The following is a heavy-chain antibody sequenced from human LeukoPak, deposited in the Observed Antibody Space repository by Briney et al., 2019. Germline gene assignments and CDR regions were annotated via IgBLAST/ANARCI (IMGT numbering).Heavy chain of an antibody. CDR1: GYTFTGYY. D-gene: IGHD1-26*01. J-gene: IGHJ6*03. CDR3: ARAGGGVTFYYYYYMDV. CDR2: INPNSGGT. Sequence: ASVKVSCTASGYTFTGYYMHWVRQAPGQGLEWMGRINPNSGGTNYAQKLQGRVTMTRDTSISTAYMKLSRLRSDDTAVYYCARAGGGVTFYYYYYMDVWGKGTTVTVSS. V-gene: IGHV1-2*06.